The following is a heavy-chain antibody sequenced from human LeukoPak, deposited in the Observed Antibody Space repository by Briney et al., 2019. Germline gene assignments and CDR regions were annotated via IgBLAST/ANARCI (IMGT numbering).Heavy chain of an antibody. CDR3: ARDSETYYYDSSGYYPDY. J-gene: IGHJ4*02. CDR2: IIPIFGTA. CDR1: GGTFSSYA. V-gene: IGHV1-69*13. D-gene: IGHD3-22*01. Sequence: SVKVSCKASGGTFSSYAISWVRQAPGQGLEWMGGIIPIFGTANYAQKFQGRVTITADESTSTAYMELSSLRSEDTAVYYCARDSETYYYDSSGYYPDYWGQGTLVTVSS.